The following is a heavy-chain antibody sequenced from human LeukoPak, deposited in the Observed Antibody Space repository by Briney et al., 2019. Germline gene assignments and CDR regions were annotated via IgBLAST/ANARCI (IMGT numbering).Heavy chain of an antibody. Sequence: SETLSLTCTVSGGSISSGSYYWHWLRQPPGKGLEWIGSIYYSGRTYYNPSLKSRVSTSIDTSKNQFSLKLSSVTAADTAVYYCARPDQRGYSYGYSAFDIWGQGTMVTVSS. CDR3: ARPDQRGYSYGYSAFDI. J-gene: IGHJ3*02. V-gene: IGHV4-39*01. D-gene: IGHD5-18*01. CDR1: GGSISSGSYY. CDR2: IYYSGRT.